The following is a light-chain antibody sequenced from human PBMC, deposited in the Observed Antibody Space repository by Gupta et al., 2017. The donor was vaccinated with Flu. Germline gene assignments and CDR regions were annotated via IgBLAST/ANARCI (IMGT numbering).Light chain of an antibody. CDR1: QSVSSSY. Sequence: EIVLTQSPGTLSLSPGERATLSCRASQSVSSSYLAWYQQKPGQAPRLLIYGASSRATGIPDRFSGSGYGTDFTLTISRREPEDFAVYYCQQDGSSPPMTFGQGTKVEIK. J-gene: IGKJ1*01. CDR3: QQDGSSPPMT. CDR2: GAS. V-gene: IGKV3-20*01.